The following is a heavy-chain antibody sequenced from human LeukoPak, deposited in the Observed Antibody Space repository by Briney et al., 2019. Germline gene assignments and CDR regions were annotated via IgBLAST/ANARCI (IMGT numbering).Heavy chain of an antibody. Sequence: SQTLSLTCTVSGVSISSGGYYWSWIRQHPGKGLEWIGYIYYSGSTYYNPSLKSRVTISVDTSKNQFSLKLSSVTAADTAVYYCARTYGSGSYPFDYWGQGTLVTVSS. CDR3: ARTYGSGSYPFDY. J-gene: IGHJ4*02. CDR1: GVSISSGGYY. CDR2: IYYSGST. V-gene: IGHV4-31*03. D-gene: IGHD3-10*01.